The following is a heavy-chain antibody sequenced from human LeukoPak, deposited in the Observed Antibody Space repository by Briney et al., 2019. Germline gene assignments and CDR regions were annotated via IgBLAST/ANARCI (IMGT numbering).Heavy chain of an antibody. V-gene: IGHV1-18*01. J-gene: IGHJ4*02. CDR1: GYTFTSYG. CDR2: ISAYNGNT. CDR3: ARNPSGSPRSYFDY. Sequence: GASVKVSCKASGYTFTSYGIGWVRQAPGQGLEWMGWISAYNGNTNYAQKLQGRVTMTTDTSTSTAYMELRSLRSDDTAVYYCARNPSGSPRSYFDYWGQGTLVTVSS. D-gene: IGHD1-26*01.